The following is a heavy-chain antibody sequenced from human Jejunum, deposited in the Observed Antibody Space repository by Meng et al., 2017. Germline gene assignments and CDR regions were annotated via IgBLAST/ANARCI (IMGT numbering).Heavy chain of an antibody. J-gene: IGHJ4*02. CDR3: ARNWRGSDY. CDR2: INPKSGVT. D-gene: IGHD1-1*01. CDR1: GYTFTDYS. Sequence: ASVKVSCKTSGYTFTDYSMHWVRQAPGQGLERLGWINPKSGVTIYAQKFQDRVTMTSDTSINTGYMELSRLRSDDTAVYHCARNWRGSDYWGQGTLVTVSS. V-gene: IGHV1-2*02.